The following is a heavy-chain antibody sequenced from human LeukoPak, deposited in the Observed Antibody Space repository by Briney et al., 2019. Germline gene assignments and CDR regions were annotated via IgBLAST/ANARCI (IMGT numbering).Heavy chain of an antibody. J-gene: IGHJ4*02. CDR3: ARERGYSYGYKIDY. CDR1: GGSISSDY. Sequence: SETLSLTCTVSGGSISSDYWSWIRQPPGKGLEWIGDIYYTGNTDYNTSLKSRPTISGDTSKNQFYLRLSSVTAADTAIYYCARERGYSYGYKIDYWGQGTLVTVSS. CDR2: IYYTGNT. V-gene: IGHV4-59*01. D-gene: IGHD5-18*01.